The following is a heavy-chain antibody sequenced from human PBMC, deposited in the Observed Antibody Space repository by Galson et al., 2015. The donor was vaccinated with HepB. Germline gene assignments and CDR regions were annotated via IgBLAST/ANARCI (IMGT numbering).Heavy chain of an antibody. V-gene: IGHV3-9*01. CDR1: GSTFDNFA. CDR3: AKDRWDLLRMGAFDV. CDR2: LSWNSGSY. Sequence: SLRLSCAASGSTFDNFAMHWVRQVPGKGLEWVSGLSWNSGSYGYADSVKGRFTISRDNSKNSLYLQMNSLRPEDTAVYYCAKDRWDLLRMGAFDVWGQGTLLTVSS. J-gene: IGHJ3*01. D-gene: IGHD2-8*01.